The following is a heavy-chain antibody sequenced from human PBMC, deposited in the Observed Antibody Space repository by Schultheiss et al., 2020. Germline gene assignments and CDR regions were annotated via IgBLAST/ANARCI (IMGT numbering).Heavy chain of an antibody. J-gene: IGHJ4*01. V-gene: IGHV4-34*12. D-gene: IGHD6-13*01. CDR2: VFDSGST. CDR1: GGAFSGHY. Sequence: GSLRLSCAVYGGAFSGHYWNWIRQSPGKGLEWIGEVFDSGSTNYNPSLESRVTMSLDLTKKQISLRLTSVTAADTAVYYCARSIAAAAPWAYDVWGQGRRVTVSS. CDR3: ARSIAAAAPWAYDV.